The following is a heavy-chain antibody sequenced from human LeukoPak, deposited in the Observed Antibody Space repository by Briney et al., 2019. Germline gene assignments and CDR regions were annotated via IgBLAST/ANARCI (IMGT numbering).Heavy chain of an antibody. CDR2: IKHDGSEK. J-gene: IGHJ4*02. CDR3: ARDRGSSWYFGLSY. Sequence: GGSLRLSCAASGFTFSSYWMSWVRQAPGKGLEWVANIKHDGSEKYYVDSVKGRFTISRDSAKNSLYLQMNSLRAEDTAVYYCARDRGSSWYFGLSYWGQGILVTVSS. V-gene: IGHV3-7*01. CDR1: GFTFSSYW. D-gene: IGHD6-13*01.